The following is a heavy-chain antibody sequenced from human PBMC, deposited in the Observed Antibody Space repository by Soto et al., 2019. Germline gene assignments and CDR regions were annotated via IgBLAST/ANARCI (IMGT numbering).Heavy chain of an antibody. CDR2: INAGNGNT. Sequence: ASVKVSCKASGYTFTSYAMHWVRQAPGQRLEWMGWINAGNGNTKYSQKFQGRVTITRDTSASTAYMELSSLRSEDTAVYYCERAYYYDSSGYYPTLGYWGQRTLVTVSS. J-gene: IGHJ4*02. D-gene: IGHD3-22*01. CDR3: ERAYYYDSSGYYPTLGY. V-gene: IGHV1-3*01. CDR1: GYTFTSYA.